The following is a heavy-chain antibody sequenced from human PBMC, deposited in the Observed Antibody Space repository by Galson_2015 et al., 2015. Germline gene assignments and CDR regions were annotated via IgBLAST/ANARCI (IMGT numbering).Heavy chain of an antibody. Sequence: SLRLSCAASGFTSTSYGMHWVRQAPGKGLEWVAVISYDGSNKYYADSVKGRFTISRDTSKDTLYLQMNSLRAEDTALYYCAKDALIAVTGMVEYWGQGTLVTVSS. D-gene: IGHD6-19*01. CDR1: GFTSTSYG. J-gene: IGHJ4*02. CDR2: ISYDGSNK. CDR3: AKDALIAVTGMVEY. V-gene: IGHV3-30*18.